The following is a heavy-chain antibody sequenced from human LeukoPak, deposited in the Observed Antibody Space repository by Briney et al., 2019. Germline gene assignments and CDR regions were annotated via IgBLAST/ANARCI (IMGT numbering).Heavy chain of an antibody. CDR2: IYYSGST. J-gene: IGHJ4*02. Sequence: TTSETLSLSCTVSGGSISSYYWSWIRQPPGKGLEWIGYIYYSGSTNYNPSLKSRVTISVDTSKNQFSLKLSSVTAADTAVYYCARDRGYSYGIFDYWGQGTLVTVSS. V-gene: IGHV4-59*01. D-gene: IGHD5-18*01. CDR3: ARDRGYSYGIFDY. CDR1: GGSISSYY.